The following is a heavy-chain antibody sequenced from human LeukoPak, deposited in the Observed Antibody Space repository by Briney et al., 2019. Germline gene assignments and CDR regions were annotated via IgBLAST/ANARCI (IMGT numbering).Heavy chain of an antibody. CDR3: AKGEVDTAMVTLNYYYFGMDV. D-gene: IGHD5-18*01. J-gene: IGHJ6*02. V-gene: IGHV3-23*01. CDR1: GFTFSSYW. CDR2: ISGSGGST. Sequence: GGSLRLSCAASGFTFSSYWMSWVRQAPGKGLEWVSAISGSGGSTYYADSVKGRFTISRDNSKNTLYLQMNSLRAEDTAVYYCAKGEVDTAMVTLNYYYFGMDVWGQGTTVTVSS.